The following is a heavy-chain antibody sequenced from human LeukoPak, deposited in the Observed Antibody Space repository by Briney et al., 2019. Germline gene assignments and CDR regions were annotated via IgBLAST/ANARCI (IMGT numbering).Heavy chain of an antibody. J-gene: IGHJ4*02. Sequence: GGSLRLSCAASGFTFSNYAMSWVRQAPGKGLEWVAVISYDGSNKYYADSVKGRFTISRDNSKNTLYLQMNSLRAEDTAVYYCARAGSYYGSGSYCDYWGQGTLVTVSS. CDR2: ISYDGSNK. CDR3: ARAGSYYGSGSYCDY. V-gene: IGHV3-30*04. D-gene: IGHD3-10*01. CDR1: GFTFSNYA.